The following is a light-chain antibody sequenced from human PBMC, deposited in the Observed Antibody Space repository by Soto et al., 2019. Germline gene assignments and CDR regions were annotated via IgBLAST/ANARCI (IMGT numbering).Light chain of an antibody. Sequence: QSALTQPPSASGSPGQSVTISCTGTSSDVGGYNYVSWYLQHPGKAPKLMIYEVSKRPSGVPDRFSGSKSGNTASLTVSGLQAEDEADYYCSSYAGSNMGVFGGGTKVTVL. CDR2: EVS. V-gene: IGLV2-8*01. CDR3: SSYAGSNMGV. CDR1: SSDVGGYNY. J-gene: IGLJ2*01.